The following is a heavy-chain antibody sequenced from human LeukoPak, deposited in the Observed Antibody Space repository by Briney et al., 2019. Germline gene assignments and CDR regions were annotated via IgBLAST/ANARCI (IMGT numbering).Heavy chain of an antibody. CDR3: ARDLYNSGWTGAFDI. D-gene: IGHD6-19*01. Sequence: ASVKVSCKASGYTFSGYYIHWVRQAPGQGLEWMGWINPNSGGTDYAQKFQGRVTMTRDTSISTAYMELSSLRSDDTAVYYCARDLYNSGWTGAFDIWGQGTMVTVSS. CDR1: GYTFSGYY. J-gene: IGHJ3*02. V-gene: IGHV1-2*02. CDR2: INPNSGGT.